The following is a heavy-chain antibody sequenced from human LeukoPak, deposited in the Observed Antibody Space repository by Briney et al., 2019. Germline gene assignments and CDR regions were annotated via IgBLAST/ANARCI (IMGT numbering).Heavy chain of an antibody. D-gene: IGHD3-16*01. CDR3: TSELRGETDY. Sequence: TGGSLRLSCGASGFTFSGSGMHWVRQASGKGLEWVGRIRSKTNNYATAYAASVKGRFTISRDDSKNTAYLQMNSLKTEDTAVYYCTSELRGETDYWGQGTLVTVSS. CDR2: IRSKTNNYAT. V-gene: IGHV3-73*01. J-gene: IGHJ4*02. CDR1: GFTFSGSG.